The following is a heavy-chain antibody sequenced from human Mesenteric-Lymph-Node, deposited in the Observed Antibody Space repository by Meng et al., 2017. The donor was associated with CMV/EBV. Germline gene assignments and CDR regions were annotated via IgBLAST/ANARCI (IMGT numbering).Heavy chain of an antibody. CDR2: ISGSGDST. Sequence: GESLKISCKASGFTFSSSSMNWVRQTPGKGLEWVSGISGSGDSTYYADSVKGRFTISRDNSKNTLYLQMSSLRPEDTAGYYCAKDNGPGDFFYYGMDVWGQGTTVTVSS. CDR3: AKDNGPGDFFYYGMDV. V-gene: IGHV3-23*01. J-gene: IGHJ6*02. CDR1: GFTFSSSS.